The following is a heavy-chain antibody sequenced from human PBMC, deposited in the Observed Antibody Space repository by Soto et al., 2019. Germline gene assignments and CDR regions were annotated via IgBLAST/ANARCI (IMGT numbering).Heavy chain of an antibody. CDR3: ASMFRGKYGMDV. CDR1: GGTFSSDT. Sequence: QVQLVQSGAEVKKPGSSVKVSCKASGGTFSSDTISWVRQAPGQGLEWMGRIILILGIANDAQKFQGRVTITADKSTSTAYMELSSLRSEDTAVYYCASMFRGKYGMDVWGQGTTVTVSS. D-gene: IGHD3-10*01. V-gene: IGHV1-69*02. CDR2: IILILGIA. J-gene: IGHJ6*02.